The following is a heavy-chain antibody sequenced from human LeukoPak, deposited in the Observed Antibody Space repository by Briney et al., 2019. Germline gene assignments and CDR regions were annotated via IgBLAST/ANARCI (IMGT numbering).Heavy chain of an antibody. J-gene: IGHJ4*02. D-gene: IGHD2-8*01. CDR3: ATGMVYAYYFDY. V-gene: IGHV4-61*02. CDR1: GGSISSGSYY. CDR2: IYTSGST. Sequence: SETLSLTCTVSGGSISSGSYYWSWIRQPAGKGLEWIGRIYTSGSTNYNPSLKSRVTISVDTSKNQFSLKLSSVTAADTAVYYCATGMVYAYYFDYWGQGTLVTVSS.